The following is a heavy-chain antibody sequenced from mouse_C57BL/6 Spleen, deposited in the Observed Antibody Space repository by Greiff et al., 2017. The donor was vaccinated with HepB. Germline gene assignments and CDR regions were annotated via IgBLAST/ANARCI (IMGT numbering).Heavy chain of an antibody. CDR3: ARRITTVVAPHYYAMDY. V-gene: IGHV1-63*01. Sequence: QVQLKQSGAELVRPGTSVKMSCKASGYTFTNYWIGWAKQRPGHGLEWIGDIYPGGGYTNYNEKFKGKATLTADKSSSTAYMQFSSLTSADSAIYYCARRITTVVAPHYYAMDYWGQGTSVTVSS. CDR2: IYPGGGYT. D-gene: IGHD1-1*01. J-gene: IGHJ4*01. CDR1: GYTFTNYW.